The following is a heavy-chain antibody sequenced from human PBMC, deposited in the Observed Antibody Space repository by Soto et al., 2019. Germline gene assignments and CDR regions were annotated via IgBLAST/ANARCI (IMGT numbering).Heavy chain of an antibody. CDR2: SSGTSPST. CDR3: ATRLFGVEY. V-gene: IGHV3-23*01. Sequence: EVQLLESGGGLVQPGGSLRLSCAASGFTFSAYAMSWVRQAPGKGLEWVSASSGTSPSTYYADSVQGRFTISTDSSRKPLFLAMTTLIAEDTAVYCCATRLFGVEYWGQSTQVTVSS. J-gene: IGHJ1*01. CDR1: GFTFSAYA. D-gene: IGHD3-3*01.